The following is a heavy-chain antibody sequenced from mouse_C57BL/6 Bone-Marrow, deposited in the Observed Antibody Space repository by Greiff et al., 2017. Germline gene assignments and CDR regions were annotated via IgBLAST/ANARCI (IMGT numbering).Heavy chain of an antibody. V-gene: IGHV3-5*01. J-gene: IGHJ1*03. Sequence: DVKLQESGPGLVKPSQTVFLTCTVTGISITTGNYRWSWIRQFPGNKLEWIGYIYYSGTITYNPSLTSRTTITRDTPKNQFFLEMNSLPAEDTATYYCARSPSYYGSSLWSFDVWGTGTTVTVSS. CDR3: ARSPSYYGSSLWSFDV. D-gene: IGHD1-1*01. CDR1: GISITTGNYR. CDR2: IYYSGTI.